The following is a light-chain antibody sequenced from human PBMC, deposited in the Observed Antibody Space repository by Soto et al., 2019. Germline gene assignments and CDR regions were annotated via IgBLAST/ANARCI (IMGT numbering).Light chain of an antibody. V-gene: IGKV3-15*01. CDR3: QQYTNWPPWT. J-gene: IGKJ1*01. CDR2: DVS. Sequence: EIVMTQSPATLAVSPGERATLSCRASQGVSSNLAWYQQKPGQAPRLLIYDVSTRASDIPARFSGSGSGTEFTLTISSLQSEDFAVYYCQQYTNWPPWTFGQGTKAEIK. CDR1: QGVSSN.